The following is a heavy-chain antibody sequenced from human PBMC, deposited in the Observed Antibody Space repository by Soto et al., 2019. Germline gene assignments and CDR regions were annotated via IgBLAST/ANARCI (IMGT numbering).Heavy chain of an antibody. Sequence: ASVKVSCKASGYTFTIFYVHGVLQSPGQGLEWMGVINPNGGSTAYAQKFQGRVTTTRDTSTSTVYMELSSLRSEDTAVFYCARLATVTPPYYFDYWGQGTLVTVSS. CDR3: ARLATVTPPYYFDY. CDR2: INPNGGST. V-gene: IGHV1-46*01. J-gene: IGHJ4*02. D-gene: IGHD4-17*01. CDR1: GYTFTIFY.